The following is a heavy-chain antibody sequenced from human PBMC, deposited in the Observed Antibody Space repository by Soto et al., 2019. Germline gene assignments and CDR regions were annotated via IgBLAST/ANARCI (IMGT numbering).Heavy chain of an antibody. Sequence: QVQLVESGGGVVQPGRSLRLSCAASGFTFSSYAMHWVRQAPGKGLEWVAVISYDGSNKYYADSVKGRFTISRDNSKNTLYLQMNSLRAEDTAVYYCARDYHGSGSYALYYFDYWGQGTLVTVSS. CDR3: ARDYHGSGSYALYYFDY. CDR1: GFTFSSYA. D-gene: IGHD3-10*01. V-gene: IGHV3-30-3*01. J-gene: IGHJ4*02. CDR2: ISYDGSNK.